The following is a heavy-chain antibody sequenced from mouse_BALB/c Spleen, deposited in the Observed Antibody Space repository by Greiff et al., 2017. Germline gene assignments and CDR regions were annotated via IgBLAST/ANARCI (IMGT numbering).Heavy chain of an antibody. CDR2: ISSGGSYT. V-gene: IGHV5-9-3*01. D-gene: IGHD1-1*01. J-gene: IGHJ4*01. CDR1: GFTFSSYA. CDR3: ARYYYGSSHGGWYAMDY. Sequence: EVKLQESGGGLVKPGGSLKLSCAASGFTFSSYAMSWVRQTPEKRLEWVATISSGGSYTYYPDSVKGRFTISRDNAKNTLYLQMSSLRSEDTAMYYCARYYYGSSHGGWYAMDYWGQGTSVTVSS.